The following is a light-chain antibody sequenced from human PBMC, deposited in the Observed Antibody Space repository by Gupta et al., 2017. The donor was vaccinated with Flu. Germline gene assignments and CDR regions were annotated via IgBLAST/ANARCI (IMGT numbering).Light chain of an antibody. Sequence: DIVMTQSPDSLAVSLGERATINCKSSQTNLYSSNNKNYLAWYQQKPGQPPKLLIYWASTRESGVPDRFSGSGSGTDFTLTISSLQAEDVAVYYCQQYYGSPYSFGQGTKLEIK. V-gene: IGKV4-1*01. J-gene: IGKJ2*03. CDR1: QTNLYSSNNKNY. CDR2: WAS. CDR3: QQYYGSPYS.